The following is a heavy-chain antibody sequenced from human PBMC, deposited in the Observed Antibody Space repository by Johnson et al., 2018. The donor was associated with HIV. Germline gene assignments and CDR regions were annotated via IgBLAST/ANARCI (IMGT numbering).Heavy chain of an antibody. J-gene: IGHJ3*01. D-gene: IGHD1-1*01. V-gene: IGHV3-30-3*01. CDR1: GFTFTSYA. Sequence: QVQLVESGGGVVQPGGSLRLSCAASGFTFTSYAMSWVRQPPGKGLEWVAVISYDGSNKYYADSVKGRFIISRDDSKDTLHLHMNSLRPEDTAVYFCAREGNWNPTYGFDVWGQGTIATVSS. CDR2: ISYDGSNK. CDR3: AREGNWNPTYGFDV.